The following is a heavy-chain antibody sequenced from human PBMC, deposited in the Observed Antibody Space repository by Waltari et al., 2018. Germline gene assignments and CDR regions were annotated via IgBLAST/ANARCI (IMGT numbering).Heavy chain of an antibody. CDR3: AKDLWLPHDY. V-gene: IGHV3-23*01. CDR2: ISNSGGTP. CDR1: GFTFSSYA. Sequence: EVQLLESGGGLVQPGGSLRLSCAASGFTFSSYAMSWVRQAPGRGLVWFSDISNSGGTPYSADSWKGRFTISRDNSKNTMYLQMNSLRVEDTAVYYCAKDLWLPHDYWGQGTLVTVSS. D-gene: IGHD5-12*01. J-gene: IGHJ4*02.